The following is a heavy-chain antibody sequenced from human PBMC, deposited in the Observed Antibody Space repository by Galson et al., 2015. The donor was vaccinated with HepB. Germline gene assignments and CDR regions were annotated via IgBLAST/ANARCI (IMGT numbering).Heavy chain of an antibody. CDR1: GYTFTGYY. D-gene: IGHD5-18*01. Sequence: SVKVSCKASGYTFTGYYMHWVRQAPGQGLEWMGWINPNSGGTNYAQKFQGWVTMTRDTSISTAYMELSRLRSDDTAVYYCATGKTHVDTAMVTFDYWGQGTLVTVSS. CDR3: ATGKTHVDTAMVTFDY. CDR2: INPNSGGT. J-gene: IGHJ4*02. V-gene: IGHV1-2*04.